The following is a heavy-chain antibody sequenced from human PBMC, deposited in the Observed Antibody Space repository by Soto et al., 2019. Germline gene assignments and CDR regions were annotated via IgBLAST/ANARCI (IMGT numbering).Heavy chain of an antibody. CDR2: INPSGGST. J-gene: IGHJ2*01. CDR1: GYTFTSYY. CDR3: ARGGGEDIVVVPAAPHFDL. V-gene: IGHV1-46*01. Sequence: QVQLVQSGAEVKKPGASVKVSCKASGYTFTSYYMHWVRQAPGQGLEWMGIINPSGGSTSYAQKFQVRVTITRDTSTSTVYVELSSLRSEDTAVYYCARGGGEDIVVVPAAPHFDLWGRGTLVTVSS. D-gene: IGHD2-2*01.